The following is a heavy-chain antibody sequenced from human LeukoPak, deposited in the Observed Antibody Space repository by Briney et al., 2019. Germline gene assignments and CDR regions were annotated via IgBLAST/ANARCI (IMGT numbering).Heavy chain of an antibody. J-gene: IGHJ4*02. CDR2: ISSSSNTI. V-gene: IGHV3-48*01. CDR3: ARGGYSYGYIFDY. Sequence: GGSLRLSCAASGFTFSSYRMNWVRQAPGKGLEWVSYISSSSNTIYYADSVKGRFTISRDNAKNSLYLQMNSLRAEDTAVYYCARGGYSYGYIFDYWGQGTLVTVSS. D-gene: IGHD5-18*01. CDR1: GFTFSSYR.